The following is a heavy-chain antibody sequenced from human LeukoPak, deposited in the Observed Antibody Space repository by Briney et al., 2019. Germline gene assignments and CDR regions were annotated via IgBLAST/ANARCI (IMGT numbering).Heavy chain of an antibody. V-gene: IGHV1-8*01. D-gene: IGHD1-14*01. CDR2: MNPNSGNT. CDR3: ARVPSYNGAEGFYFYGLDV. CDR1: GYTFTSYD. J-gene: IGHJ6*02. Sequence: GASVKISCKASGYTFTSYDINWVRQATGQGLEWMGWMNPNSGNTGYAQKLQGGVTMTRDTSISTAYMELSSLACEDTAVYYCARVPSYNGAEGFYFYGLDVWGHGTTVTVSS.